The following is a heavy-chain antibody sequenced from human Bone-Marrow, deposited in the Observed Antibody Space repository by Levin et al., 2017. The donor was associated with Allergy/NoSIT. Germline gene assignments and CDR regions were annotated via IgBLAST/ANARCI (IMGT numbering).Heavy chain of an antibody. J-gene: IGHJ4*02. CDR1: EFTVRTNY. Sequence: GGSLRLSCAASEFTVRTNYMSWVRQASGKGLEWVSVIYGGNSTYYADSVKSRFTVSRDTSHNTVYLQMRSLRAEDTGVYYCATSRVATPGYFDYWGQGVLVTVSP. D-gene: IGHD3-10*01. CDR3: ATSRVATPGYFDY. V-gene: IGHV3-53*01. CDR2: IYGGNST.